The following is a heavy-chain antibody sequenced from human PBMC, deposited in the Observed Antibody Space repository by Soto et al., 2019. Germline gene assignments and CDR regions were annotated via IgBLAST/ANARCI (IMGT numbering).Heavy chain of an antibody. Sequence: EVQLVESGGGLGQPGGSLRLSCAASGFSFSSYWMHWVRQAPGKGLVWVSRINSDGSSTSYADSVKGRFTNSRDNAKNTLYLQMNSLRAEDTAVYYCARDVYDFWNYGMDVWGQGNTVTVSS. D-gene: IGHD3-3*01. V-gene: IGHV3-74*01. J-gene: IGHJ6*02. CDR2: INSDGSST. CDR1: GFSFSSYW. CDR3: ARDVYDFWNYGMDV.